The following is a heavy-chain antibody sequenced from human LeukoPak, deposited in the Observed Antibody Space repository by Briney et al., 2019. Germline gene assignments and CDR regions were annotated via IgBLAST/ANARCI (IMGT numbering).Heavy chain of an antibody. CDR2: INHSGST. CDR1: GGSFSGYY. V-gene: IGHV4-34*01. CDR3: ARSPPSYSSSWYSPFDYNYMDV. D-gene: IGHD6-13*01. J-gene: IGHJ6*03. Sequence: SETLSLTCAVSGGSFSGYYWSWIRQPPGKGLEWIGEINHSGSTNYNPSLKSRVTISVDTSKNQFSLKLSSVTAADTAVYYCARSPPSYSSSWYSPFDYNYMDVWGKGTTVTVSS.